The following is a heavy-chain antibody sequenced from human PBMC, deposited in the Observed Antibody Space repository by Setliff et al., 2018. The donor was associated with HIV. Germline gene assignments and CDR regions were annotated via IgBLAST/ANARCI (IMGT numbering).Heavy chain of an antibody. V-gene: IGHV4-38-2*02. CDR3: ARDRHYYHSGAYGGSRDSFDF. D-gene: IGHD3-22*01. Sequence: PSETLSLTCAVSSYSIDSGYYWAWIRQSPGRGPEWIGSVYHGGNTYYNPSLKSRVTISMDTSKNRFSLELNSVTAASTAVYYCARDRHYYHSGAYGGSRDSFDFWGQGTMVTVSS. CDR2: VYHGGNT. J-gene: IGHJ3*01. CDR1: SYSIDSGYY.